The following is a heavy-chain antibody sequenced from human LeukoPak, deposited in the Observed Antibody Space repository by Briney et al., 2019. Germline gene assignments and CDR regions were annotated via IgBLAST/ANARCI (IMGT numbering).Heavy chain of an antibody. Sequence: GGSLRLSCAASGFTFSSYSMNWVRQAPGKGLEWVAVISYDGSNKYYADSVKGRFTISRDNSRNTLYLQMNSLRAEDTAAYYCARDRRAADITGAGYWGQGTLVTVSS. V-gene: IGHV3-30*03. CDR2: ISYDGSNK. D-gene: IGHD2-2*01. CDR1: GFTFSSYS. J-gene: IGHJ4*02. CDR3: ARDRRAADITGAGY.